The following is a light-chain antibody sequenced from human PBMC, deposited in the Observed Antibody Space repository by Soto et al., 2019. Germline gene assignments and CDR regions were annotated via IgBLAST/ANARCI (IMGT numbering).Light chain of an antibody. V-gene: IGLV2-23*01. CDR2: EGS. J-gene: IGLJ3*02. CDR3: CSYAGSNTWV. Sequence: QSALTQPASVSGSPGQSITISCTGTSSDVGTYNLVSWYQQHPGKAPKLMIYEGSKRPSGVSNRFSGSKSGNTASLTISGLQADDEADYYCCSYAGSNTWVFGGGTKLTVL. CDR1: SSDVGTYNL.